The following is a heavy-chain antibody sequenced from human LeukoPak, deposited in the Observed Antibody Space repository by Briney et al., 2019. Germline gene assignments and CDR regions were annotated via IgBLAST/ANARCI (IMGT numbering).Heavy chain of an antibody. CDR2: ISSSSSYI. V-gene: IGHV3-21*01. CDR1: GFTFSSYS. D-gene: IGHD3-22*01. Sequence: GGSLRLSCAASGFTFSSYSMNWVRQAPGKGLEWVSSISSSSSYIYYADSVKGRFTISRDNAKNSLYLQMNSLRAEDTAVYYCARDYDSSGYSVPNYFDSWGQGTLVTVSS. CDR3: ARDYDSSGYSVPNYFDS. J-gene: IGHJ4*02.